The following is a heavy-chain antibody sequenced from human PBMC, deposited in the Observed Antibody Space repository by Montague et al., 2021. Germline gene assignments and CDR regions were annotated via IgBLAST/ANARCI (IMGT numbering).Heavy chain of an antibody. Sequence: SLRLSCAASGFTFSNYWMHLVRQAPGKGLVWVSHIKYDGSRTGYSDSVKGRFTISRDNSKNTLYLQMNSLRADDTAVYYCARDQVWPIAAAGTSYSYYAMDVWGQGTTVTVSS. D-gene: IGHD6-13*01. J-gene: IGHJ6*02. CDR2: IKYDGSRT. CDR1: GFTFSNYW. CDR3: ARDQVWPIAAAGTSYSYYAMDV. V-gene: IGHV3-74*01.